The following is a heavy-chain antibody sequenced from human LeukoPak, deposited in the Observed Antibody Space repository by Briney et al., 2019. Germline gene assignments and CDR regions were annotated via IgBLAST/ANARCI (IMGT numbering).Heavy chain of an antibody. J-gene: IGHJ4*02. D-gene: IGHD5-12*01. Sequence: PSETLSLTCTVSGGSISSYYWSWIRQPAGKGLDWIGRMYGSESTNYNPSLKSRVTMSVDTSKNQFSLKLSSVTAPHTAVYYFARDSGYEIDYWGQGTLVTVSS. CDR3: ARDSGYEIDY. V-gene: IGHV4-4*07. CDR1: GGSISSYY. CDR2: MYGSEST.